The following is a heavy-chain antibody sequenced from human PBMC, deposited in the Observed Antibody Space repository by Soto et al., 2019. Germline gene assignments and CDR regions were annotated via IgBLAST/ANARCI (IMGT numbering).Heavy chain of an antibody. V-gene: IGHV3-23*01. D-gene: IGHD1-26*01. CDR1: RFSITSFA. CDR2: ISASGGST. Sequence: GGSLRLSCVASRFSITSFAMSWVRQAPGKGLEWASAISASGGSTYADSVKGRFTISRDNSKNTLYLQMNSLRVEDTAVYYCAKVLSSGSYSGALEYWGQGALVTVSS. J-gene: IGHJ4*02. CDR3: AKVLSSGSYSGALEY.